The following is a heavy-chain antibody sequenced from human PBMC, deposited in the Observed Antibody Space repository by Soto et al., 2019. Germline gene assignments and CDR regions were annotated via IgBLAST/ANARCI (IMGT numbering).Heavy chain of an antibody. D-gene: IGHD3-10*01. CDR2: ISAYNGNT. J-gene: IGHJ4*02. V-gene: IGHV1-18*01. CDR3: ARVGRFGDYFDY. CDR1: GYTFTSYG. Sequence: ASVKVSCKASGYTFTSYGISWVRQAPGQGLEWMGWISAYNGNTNYAQKFQGRVTMTRSTSITTAYMELSSLRSEDTAVYYCARVGRFGDYFDYWGQGTPVTVS.